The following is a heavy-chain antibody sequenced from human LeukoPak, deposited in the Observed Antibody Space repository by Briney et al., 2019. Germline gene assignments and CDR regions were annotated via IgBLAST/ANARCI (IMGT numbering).Heavy chain of an antibody. CDR3: ARKYCSSTSRYYYYGMDV. Sequence: ASVKVSCKASGYTFTSYDINWVRQATGQGLEWMGWMNPNSGNTGYAQKFQGRVTMTRNTSISTAYMELSSLRSEDTAVYYCARKYCSSTSRYYYYGMDVWGQGTTVTVSS. CDR2: MNPNSGNT. J-gene: IGHJ6*02. V-gene: IGHV1-8*01. CDR1: GYTFTSYD. D-gene: IGHD2-2*01.